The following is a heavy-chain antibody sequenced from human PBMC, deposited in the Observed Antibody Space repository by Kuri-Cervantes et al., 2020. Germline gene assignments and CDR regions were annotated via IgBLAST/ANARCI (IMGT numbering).Heavy chain of an antibody. CDR3: ARGGENWNVGYYYYGMDV. V-gene: IGHV1-2*02. J-gene: IGHJ6*02. CDR2: INPNSGGT. Sequence: ASVKVSCKASGYTFTSYGISWVRQAPGQGLEWMGWINPNSGGTNYAQKFQGRVTMTRDTSISTAYMELSRLRSDDTAVYYCARGGENWNVGYYYYGMDVWGQGTTVTVSS. D-gene: IGHD1-1*01. CDR1: GYTFTSYG.